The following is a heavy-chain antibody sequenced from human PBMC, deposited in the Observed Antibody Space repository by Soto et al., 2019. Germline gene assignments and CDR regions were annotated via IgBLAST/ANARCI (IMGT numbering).Heavy chain of an antibody. CDR1: GGSISSYY. CDR3: ARARYQLLHPYYYGMDV. CDR2: IHYSGST. V-gene: IGHV4-59*01. Sequence: QVQLQESGPGLVKPSETLSLPCTVSGGSISSYYWSWIRQSPGKGLEWIGYIHYSGSTKSNPSLKSRVTISVDTSRNQVSLKLSSVTAADSAVYFCARARYQLLHPYYYGMDVWGQGTTVTVSS. J-gene: IGHJ6*02. D-gene: IGHD2-2*01.